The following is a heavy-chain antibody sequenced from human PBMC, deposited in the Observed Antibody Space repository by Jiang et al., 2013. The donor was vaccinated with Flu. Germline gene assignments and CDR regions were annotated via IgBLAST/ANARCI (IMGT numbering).Heavy chain of an antibody. Sequence: GAEVKKPGSSVKVSCKASGGSFSSFAINWVRQAPGQGLEWMGGVNPIFGTTDYAQKFQGRVTIIADRSTSTAYMDLSSLRSEDTAVYYCARSSWGYSYGPFEY. CDR1: GGSFSSFA. CDR2: VNPIFGTT. D-gene: IGHD5-18*01. J-gene: IGHJ1*01. CDR3: ARSSWGYSYGPFEY. V-gene: IGHV1-69*06.